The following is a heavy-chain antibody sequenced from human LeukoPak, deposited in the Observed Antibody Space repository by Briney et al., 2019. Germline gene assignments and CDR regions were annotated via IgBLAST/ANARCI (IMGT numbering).Heavy chain of an antibody. V-gene: IGHV1-24*01. D-gene: IGHD2-8*01. CDR1: GYTLTELF. J-gene: IGHJ4*02. CDR3: ATGLIDTNTNSRPNN. CDR2: FDPEDGET. Sequence: ASVKVSCKVSGYTLTELFMHWVRQAPGKGLEWMGGFDPEDGETIYAQKFQGRVTMTEDTSTDTAYMELSSLRSEDTAVYYCATGLIDTNTNSRPNNWGQGTLVTVSS.